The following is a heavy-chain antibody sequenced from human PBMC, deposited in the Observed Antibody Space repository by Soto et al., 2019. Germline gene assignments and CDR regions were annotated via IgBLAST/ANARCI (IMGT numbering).Heavy chain of an antibody. D-gene: IGHD3-22*01. CDR2: ISSSSSYT. Sequence: QVQLVESGGGLVKPGGSLRLSCAASGFTFSDYYMSWIRQAPGKGLEWVSYISSSSSYTNYADSVKGRFTISRDNAKNSLYLQMNSQRAEDTAVYYCARAVDSSGYYFRNWFDPWGQGTLVTVSS. CDR3: ARAVDSSGYYFRNWFDP. J-gene: IGHJ5*02. CDR1: GFTFSDYY. V-gene: IGHV3-11*06.